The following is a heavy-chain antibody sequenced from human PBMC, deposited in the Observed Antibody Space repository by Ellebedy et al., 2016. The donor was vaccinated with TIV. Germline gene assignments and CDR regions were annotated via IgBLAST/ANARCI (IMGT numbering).Heavy chain of an antibody. CDR2: IVGRGGSR. V-gene: IGHV3-23*01. CDR3: AGEAYGFCSGGSCYGGSAFDI. D-gene: IGHD2-15*01. J-gene: IGHJ3*02. Sequence: PGGSLRLSCAASGFSFSSYAMSWVRQAPGKGLEWVSGIVGRGGSRYADSVKGRFTISKDNSKNTLYLQMNSLRAEDTDVYYCAGEAYGFCSGGSCYGGSAFDIWGQGTMVTVSS. CDR1: GFSFSSYA.